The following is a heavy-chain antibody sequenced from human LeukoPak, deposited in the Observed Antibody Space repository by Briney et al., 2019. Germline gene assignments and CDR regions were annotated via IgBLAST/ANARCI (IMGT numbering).Heavy chain of an antibody. CDR2: IYTSGNT. CDR1: SGSISSGSYY. CDR3: ARSSGPYTRYYFDY. Sequence: SETLSLTCTVSSGSISSGSYYWSWIRQPAGKGLEWIGRIYTSGNTNYNPSLKSRVTISVDTSKNQFSLKLSSVTAADTAVYYCARSSGPYTRYYFDYWGQGTLVTVSS. V-gene: IGHV4-61*02. D-gene: IGHD2-2*02. J-gene: IGHJ4*02.